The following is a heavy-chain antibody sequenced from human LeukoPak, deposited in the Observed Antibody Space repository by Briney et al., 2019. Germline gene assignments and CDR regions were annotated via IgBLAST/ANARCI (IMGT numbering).Heavy chain of an antibody. J-gene: IGHJ6*03. CDR2: IYTSGST. V-gene: IGHV4-4*09. CDR1: GGSISSYY. Sequence: SETLSLTCTVSGGSISSYYWSWIRQPPGKGLEWIGYIYTSGSTNYNPSLKSRVTISVGTSKNQFSLKLSSVTAADTAVYYCARHRSLYYMDVWGKGTTVTVSS. CDR3: ARHRSLYYMDV.